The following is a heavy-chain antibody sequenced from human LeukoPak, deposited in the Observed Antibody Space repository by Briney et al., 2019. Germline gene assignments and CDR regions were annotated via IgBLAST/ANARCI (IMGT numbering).Heavy chain of an antibody. V-gene: IGHV3-30*02. CDR1: GFTFSSYG. D-gene: IGHD3-22*01. CDR2: IRYDGSNK. J-gene: IGHJ4*02. Sequence: QTGGSLRLSCAASGFTFSSYGMHWVRQAPGKGLEWVAFIRYDGSNKYYADSVKGRFTISRDNSKNTPYLQMNSLRAEDTAVYYCAKGGAYYYDLDYWGQGTLVTVSS. CDR3: AKGGAYYYDLDY.